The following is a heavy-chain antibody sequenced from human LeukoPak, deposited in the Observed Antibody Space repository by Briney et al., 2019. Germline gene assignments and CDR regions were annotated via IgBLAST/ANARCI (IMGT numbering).Heavy chain of an antibody. Sequence: SQTLSLTCAISGDSVSSNSAAWNWIRQSPSRGLEWLGRTYYRSKWYNDYTVSAKSRITINPDTSKNQFSLQLNSVTPEDTAVYYCAREPSQWLQGLFDYWGQGTLVTVSS. J-gene: IGHJ4*02. CDR1: GDSVSSNSAA. D-gene: IGHD5-12*01. CDR2: TYYRSKWYN. CDR3: AREPSQWLQGLFDY. V-gene: IGHV6-1*01.